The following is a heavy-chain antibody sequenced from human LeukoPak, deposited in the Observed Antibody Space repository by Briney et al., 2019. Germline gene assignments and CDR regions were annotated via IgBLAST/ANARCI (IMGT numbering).Heavy chain of an antibody. D-gene: IGHD2-15*01. V-gene: IGHV1-18*01. CDR2: ISAYNGNT. CDR1: GYTFTSYG. Sequence: ASVKVSCKASGYTFTSYGISWVRQAPGQGLEWMGWISAYNGNTNYAQKLQGRVIMTTDTSTSTAYLELRSLRSDDTAVYYCARVNGARYCSGGSCYFHYWGQGTLVTVSS. CDR3: ARVNGARYCSGGSCYFHY. J-gene: IGHJ4*02.